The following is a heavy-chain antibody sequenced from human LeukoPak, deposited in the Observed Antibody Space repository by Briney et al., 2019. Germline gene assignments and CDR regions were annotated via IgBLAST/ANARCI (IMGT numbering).Heavy chain of an antibody. CDR3: ARQGVVPNKAGWYFDL. D-gene: IGHD3-10*01. CDR2: FYYTGTI. J-gene: IGHJ2*01. Sequence: SETLSLTCIVSGGSMSSTDHFWGWIRQPPGKGLECIGSFYYTGTIFYSPSLESRGTISIDTSKNQFSLKIRSVTAADTAVYYCARQGVVPNKAGWYFDLWGRGALVTVSS. V-gene: IGHV4-39*01. CDR1: GGSMSSTDHF.